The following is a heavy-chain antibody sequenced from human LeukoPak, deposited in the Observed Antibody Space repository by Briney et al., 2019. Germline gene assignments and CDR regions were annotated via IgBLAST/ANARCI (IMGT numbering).Heavy chain of an antibody. D-gene: IGHD6-19*01. J-gene: IGHJ4*02. CDR2: INHSGST. CDR1: GGSFSGYY. Sequence: SETLSLTCAVYGGSFSGYYWSWIRQPPGKGLEWIGEINHSGSTNYNPSLKSRVTISVDTSKNQFSLKLSSVTAADTAVYYCARVIRYSSGWSPLGFDYWGQGTLVTVSS. CDR3: ARVIRYSSGWSPLGFDY. V-gene: IGHV4-34*01.